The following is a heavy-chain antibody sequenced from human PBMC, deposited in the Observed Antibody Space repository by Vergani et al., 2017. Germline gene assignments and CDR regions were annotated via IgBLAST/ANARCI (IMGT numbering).Heavy chain of an antibody. D-gene: IGHD2-15*01. V-gene: IGHV3-30*02. J-gene: IGHJ4*02. CDR2: IRSDERRR. Sequence: QVQLVESGGGVVQPGGSLRLSCAASGFTFTSYGMHWVRQAPGKGLEWVASIRSDERRRYYGDYMEGPFTSSRYNSKNTLYLRMKSLRPEDTAVYYCANEVGGDCSGGTCYPEYWGQGTLVIVSS. CDR3: ANEVGGDCSGGTCYPEY. CDR1: GFTFTSYG.